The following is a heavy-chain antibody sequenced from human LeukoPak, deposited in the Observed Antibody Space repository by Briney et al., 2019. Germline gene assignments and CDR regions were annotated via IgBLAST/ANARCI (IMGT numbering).Heavy chain of an antibody. CDR3: ASTQTFDY. CDR2: IKQDGSEK. CDR1: GFTFSNYW. V-gene: IGHV3-7*05. Sequence: GGSLRLSCAASGFTFSNYWMSWVRQAPGKGLEWVANIKQDGSEKYYADSVEGRFTISRDNAKSSPYLQLNSLRVEDTAVYHCASTQTFDYWGQGTLVTVPS. J-gene: IGHJ4*02.